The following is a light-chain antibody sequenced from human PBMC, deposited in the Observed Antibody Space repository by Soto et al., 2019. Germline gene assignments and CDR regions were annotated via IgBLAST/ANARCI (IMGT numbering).Light chain of an antibody. V-gene: IGLV2-23*02. J-gene: IGLJ2*01. Sequence: QSALTQPASVSGSPGQSITISCTGTSSDVGSYNLVSWYQQCPGRAPKLMIFEVTKRPSGVSNRFSGSKSGNTASLTISGLQAEDEADYYCCSYAGGSTPVVFGGGTQLTVL. CDR2: EVT. CDR3: CSYAGGSTPVV. CDR1: SSDVGSYNL.